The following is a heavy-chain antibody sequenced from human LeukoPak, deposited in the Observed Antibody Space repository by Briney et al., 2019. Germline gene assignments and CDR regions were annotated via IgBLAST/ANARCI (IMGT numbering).Heavy chain of an antibody. Sequence: SETLSLTCTVSGGSISSGSYYWSWIRQPAGKGLEWIGRIYTSGSTNYNPSLKSRVTMSVDTSKKQFSLKLSSVIAADTAVYYCARGSHGYYYGMDVWGQGTTVTVSS. CDR1: GGSISSGSYY. D-gene: IGHD1-26*01. J-gene: IGHJ6*02. CDR2: IYTSGST. CDR3: ARGSHGYYYGMDV. V-gene: IGHV4-61*02.